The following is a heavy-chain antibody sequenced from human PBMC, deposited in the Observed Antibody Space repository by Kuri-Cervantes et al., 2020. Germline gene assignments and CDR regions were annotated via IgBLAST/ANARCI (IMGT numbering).Heavy chain of an antibody. CDR2: ISGSGGST. J-gene: IGHJ3*02. Sequence: GGSLRLSCAASGFTFSSYAMSWVRQAPGKGLEWVSAISGSGGSTYYADSVKGRFTISRDNSKNTLYLQMNSLRAEDTAVYYCAKPFYDILTGYPPGDDAFDIWGQGTMVTVSS. CDR1: GFTFSSYA. CDR3: AKPFYDILTGYPPGDDAFDI. V-gene: IGHV3-23*01. D-gene: IGHD3-9*01.